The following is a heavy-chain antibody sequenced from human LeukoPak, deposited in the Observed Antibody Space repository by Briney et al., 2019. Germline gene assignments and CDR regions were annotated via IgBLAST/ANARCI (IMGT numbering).Heavy chain of an antibody. D-gene: IGHD6-6*01. J-gene: IGHJ4*02. V-gene: IGHV3-30*03. CDR1: GFTFSSYG. CDR3: ARTGRSSSSY. Sequence: GGSLRLSCAASGFTFSSYGMHWVRQAPGKGLEWVAVISYDGSNKYYADSVKGRFTISRDNSKNTLYLQMNSLRAEETAVYYCARTGRSSSSYWGQGTLVTVSS. CDR2: ISYDGSNK.